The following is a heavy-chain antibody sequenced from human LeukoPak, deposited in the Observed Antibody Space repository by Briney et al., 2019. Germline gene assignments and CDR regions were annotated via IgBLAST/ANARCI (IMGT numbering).Heavy chain of an antibody. CDR2: IRYSGTT. CDR3: ARVSSGGYFHTYYFDY. D-gene: IGHD3-22*01. CDR1: GGSISGYY. V-gene: IGHV4-59*01. Sequence: SETQSLTCTVSGGSISGYYWSWIRQPPGKGREWIGYIRYSGTTNYSPSLKSRATISVDTSKNQFSLNLISVTAADTAIYYCARVSSGGYFHTYYFDYWGQGTLVTVSS. J-gene: IGHJ4*02.